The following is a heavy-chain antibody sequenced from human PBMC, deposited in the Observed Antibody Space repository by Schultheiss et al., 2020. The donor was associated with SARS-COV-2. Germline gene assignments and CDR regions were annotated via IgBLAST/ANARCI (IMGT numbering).Heavy chain of an antibody. Sequence: GGSLRLSCEGSASTFNYHALHWVRQAPGKGLEWVAVIWYDGSNKYYADSVKGRFTISRDNSKNTLYLQMNSLRAEDTALYYCARTTTVTTYDAFDIWGQGTMVTVSS. CDR1: ASTFNYHA. CDR2: IWYDGSNK. V-gene: IGHV3-30*04. CDR3: ARTTTVTTYDAFDI. J-gene: IGHJ3*02. D-gene: IGHD4-17*01.